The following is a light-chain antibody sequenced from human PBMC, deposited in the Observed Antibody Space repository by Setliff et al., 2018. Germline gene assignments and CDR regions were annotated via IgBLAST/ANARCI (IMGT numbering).Light chain of an antibody. J-gene: IGLJ1*01. V-gene: IGLV2-8*01. CDR2: DVT. CDR1: SSDVGSYDF. CDR3: SSYVGGNNFV. Sequence: QSVLTQPASVSGSPGQSITISCSGTSSDVGSYDFVSWYQQHPGKAPQLIIYDVTRRPSGVPDRFSGSKSGNTASLTVSGLQAEDEADYYCSSYVGGNNFVFGSGTKVTVL.